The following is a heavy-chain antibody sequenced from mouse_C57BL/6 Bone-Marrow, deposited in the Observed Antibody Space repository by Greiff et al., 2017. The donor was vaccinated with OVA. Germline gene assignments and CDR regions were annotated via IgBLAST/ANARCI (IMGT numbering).Heavy chain of an antibody. D-gene: IGHD2-3*01. Sequence: EVMLVESGEGLVKPGGSLKLSCAASGFTFSSYAMSWVRQTPEKRLEWVAYISSGGDYIYYADTVKGRFTISRDNARNTLYLQMSSLKSEDTAMYYCTRDRGYYVDAMDSWGQGTSVTVSS. CDR2: ISSGGDYI. CDR3: TRDRGYYVDAMDS. CDR1: GFTFSSYA. V-gene: IGHV5-9-1*02. J-gene: IGHJ4*01.